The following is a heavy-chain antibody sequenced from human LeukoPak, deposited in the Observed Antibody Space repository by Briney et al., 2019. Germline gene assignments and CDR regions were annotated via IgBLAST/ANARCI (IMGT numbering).Heavy chain of an antibody. CDR1: GXXXXSYX. V-gene: IGHV1-69*01. CDR2: IIPIFGTA. D-gene: IGHD1-7*01. CDR3: ARVELELRSEYDY. Sequence: VXVSCKASGXXXXSYXXSWVXXAXGQGLXXMGGIIPIFGTANYAQKFQGRVTITADESTSTAYMELSSLRSEDTAVYYCARVELELRSEYDYWGQGTLVTVSS. J-gene: IGHJ4*02.